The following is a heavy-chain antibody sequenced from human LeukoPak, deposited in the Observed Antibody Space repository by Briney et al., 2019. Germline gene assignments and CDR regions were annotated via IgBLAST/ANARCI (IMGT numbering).Heavy chain of an antibody. CDR2: ISDRGGST. CDR3: ARRYYYYYMDV. Sequence: PGGSLRLSCAASGFTFSSYAMSWVRQAPGKRLEWVSTISDRGGSTYYADSVKGRFTISRDNSKNTLYLQMNSLRAEDTAVYYCARRYYYYYMDVWGKGTTVTVSS. V-gene: IGHV3-23*01. J-gene: IGHJ6*03. CDR1: GFTFSSYA.